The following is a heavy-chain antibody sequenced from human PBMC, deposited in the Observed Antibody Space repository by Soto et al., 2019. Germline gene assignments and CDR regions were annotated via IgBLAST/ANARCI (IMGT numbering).Heavy chain of an antibody. J-gene: IGHJ4*02. Sequence: LRLSCAASGFTFSSYGMHWVRQAPGKGLEWVAVISYDGSNKYYADSVKGRFTISRDNSKNTLYLQMNSLRAEDTAVYYCAKDHYDILTGYYNRGVEYFDYWGQGTLVTASS. V-gene: IGHV3-30*18. CDR3: AKDHYDILTGYYNRGVEYFDY. CDR2: ISYDGSNK. D-gene: IGHD3-9*01. CDR1: GFTFSSYG.